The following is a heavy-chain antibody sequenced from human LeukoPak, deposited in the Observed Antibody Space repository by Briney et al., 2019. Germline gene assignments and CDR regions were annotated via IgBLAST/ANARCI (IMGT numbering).Heavy chain of an antibody. CDR2: IRSSSSDI. CDR1: GYTFSSYS. J-gene: IGHJ4*02. V-gene: IGHV3-21*01. CDR3: ARGAAVAGGYYYFDY. D-gene: IGHD6-19*01. Sequence: GGSLRLSCVASGYTFSSYSMNWVRHATGKGGGWGSPIRSSSSDIYYADSVKGRFTISRDNAKNSLYLQMNSLRAEDTAVYYCARGAAVAGGYYYFDYWGQGTLVTVSS.